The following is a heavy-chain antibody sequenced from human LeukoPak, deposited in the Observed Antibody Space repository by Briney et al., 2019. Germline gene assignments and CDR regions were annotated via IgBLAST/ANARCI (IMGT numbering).Heavy chain of an antibody. CDR2: TYYRSKWYN. D-gene: IGHD1-20*01. J-gene: IGHJ5*02. CDR3: ARDLDRRAHNWNLREVGFDP. CDR1: GDSVSSNSAA. Sequence: QTLSLTCAISGDSVSSNSAAWNWIRQSPSRGLEWLGRTYYRSKWYNDYAVSVKSRITINPDTSKNQFSLQLNSVTPEDTAVYYCARDLDRRAHNWNLREVGFDPWGQGTLVTVSS. V-gene: IGHV6-1*01.